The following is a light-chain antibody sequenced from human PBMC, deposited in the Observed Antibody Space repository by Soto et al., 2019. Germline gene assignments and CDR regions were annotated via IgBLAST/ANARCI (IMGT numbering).Light chain of an antibody. CDR2: WAS. CDR3: QQYYSTPRT. CDR1: QSVLYSSNNKSY. J-gene: IGKJ5*01. Sequence: DILMTQSPDSLAVSLGERATINCKSSQSVLYSSNNKSYLAWYQQKPGQPPKLLIYWASTRESGVPDRFSGNGSGTDFTLTISSLQAEDVAVYYCQQYYSTPRTFGQGTRLEIK. V-gene: IGKV4-1*01.